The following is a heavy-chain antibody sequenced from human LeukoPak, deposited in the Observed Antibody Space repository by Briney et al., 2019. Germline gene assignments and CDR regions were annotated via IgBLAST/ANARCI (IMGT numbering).Heavy chain of an antibody. D-gene: IGHD1-7*01. J-gene: IGHJ4*02. CDR2: ISSSSSTI. Sequence: SGGSLRLSCAASGFTFSSYGMNWVRQAPGKGLERVSYISSSSSTIYYADSVKGRFTISRDNAKNSLYLQMNSLRAEDTAVYYCARSSRELGGYAPWELMPPFDYWGQGTLVTVSS. V-gene: IGHV3-48*01. CDR1: GFTFSSYG. CDR3: ARSSRELGGYAPWELMPPFDY.